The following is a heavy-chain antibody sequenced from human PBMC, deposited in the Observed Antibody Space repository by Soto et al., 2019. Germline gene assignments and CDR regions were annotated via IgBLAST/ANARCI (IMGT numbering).Heavy chain of an antibody. Sequence: SETLSLTCTVSGGSISSGGYYWSWIRQHPGKGLEWIGYIYHSGNTYYNPSLNSRVTISVDTSKNQFSLKLSSVTAADTAVYYCARDRPSSPNWFDPWGQGTLVTVSS. D-gene: IGHD2-2*01. CDR2: IYHSGNT. V-gene: IGHV4-31*03. CDR3: ARDRPSSPNWFDP. CDR1: GGSISSGGYY. J-gene: IGHJ5*02.